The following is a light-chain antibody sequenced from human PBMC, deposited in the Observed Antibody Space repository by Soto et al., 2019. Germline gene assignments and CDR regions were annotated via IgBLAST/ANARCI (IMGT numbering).Light chain of an antibody. CDR2: GIS. CDR3: QQYLDWPLT. V-gene: IGKV3-15*01. J-gene: IGKJ4*01. CDR1: QSLATN. Sequence: EIVMTQSPVTLSVSPGERVTLSCRASQSLATNLAWYQQKPGQTPRLVIYGISARASSIPGRFSGSGFGTDFTLTISSLQPEDSAVYYCQQYLDWPLTFGGGTKVEI.